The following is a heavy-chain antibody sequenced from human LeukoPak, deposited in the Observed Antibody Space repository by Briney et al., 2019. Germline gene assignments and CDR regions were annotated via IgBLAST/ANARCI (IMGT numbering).Heavy chain of an antibody. CDR3: ARSYYYDSSGYAFDI. CDR1: GFTFSNAW. D-gene: IGHD3-22*01. V-gene: IGHV3-15*05. J-gene: IGHJ3*02. CDR2: IKSKTDGGTT. Sequence: GGSLRLSCAASGFTFSNAWMSWVRQAPGKGLEWVGRIKSKTDGGTTDYADSVKGRFTISRDNAKNTLYLQMNSLRAEDTAVYYCARSYYYDSSGYAFDIWGQGTMVTVSS.